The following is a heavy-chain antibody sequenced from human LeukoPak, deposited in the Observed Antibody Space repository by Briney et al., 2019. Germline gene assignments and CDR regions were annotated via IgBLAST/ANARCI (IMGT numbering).Heavy chain of an antibody. CDR1: GFTVSSNY. Sequence: GGSLRLSCAASGFTVSSNYMSWVRQAPGKGLEWVSVIHSGGSTYYADSVKGRFTISRDNSKNTLYLQMNSLRAEDTAVYYCARGRDNWNQNNWFDPWGQGTLVTISS. J-gene: IGHJ5*02. CDR2: IHSGGST. CDR3: ARGRDNWNQNNWFDP. V-gene: IGHV3-53*01. D-gene: IGHD1-20*01.